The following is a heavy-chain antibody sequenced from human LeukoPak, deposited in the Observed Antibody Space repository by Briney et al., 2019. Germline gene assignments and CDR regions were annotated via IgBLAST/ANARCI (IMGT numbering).Heavy chain of an antibody. CDR3: AREAVIASRWVDP. V-gene: IGHV1-46*01. Sequence: ASVKVSCKASGYTFTSYYMHWVRQAPGQGLEWMGMINPSGGSTSYAQKFQGRVTMTSDTSTSTVYMELSSLRSEDTAVYYCAREAVIASRWVDPWGQGTLVTVSS. CDR1: GYTFTSYY. D-gene: IGHD2-21*01. CDR2: INPSGGST. J-gene: IGHJ5*02.